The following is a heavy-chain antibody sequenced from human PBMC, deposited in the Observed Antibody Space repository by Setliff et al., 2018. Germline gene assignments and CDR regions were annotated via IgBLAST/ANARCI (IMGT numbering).Heavy chain of an antibody. D-gene: IGHD2-15*01. CDR2: ISPYSGKT. J-gene: IGHJ4*02. CDR3: ARGRGPDIVVTIPGDY. V-gene: IGHV1-18*01. Sequence: GASVKVSCKTSGYNFITLGINWVRQAPGQGLEWVGWISPYSGKTDYAQKFQDRVIMTIDSATTTAYMELKTLRSDDTAVYYCARGRGPDIVVTIPGDYWGQGTRVTVSS. CDR1: GYNFITLG.